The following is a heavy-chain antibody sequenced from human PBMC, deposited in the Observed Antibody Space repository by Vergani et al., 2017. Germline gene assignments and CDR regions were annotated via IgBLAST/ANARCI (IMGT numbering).Heavy chain of an antibody. CDR1: GYSFTSYW. CDR3: ARQIEPYSSGRGFDP. CDR2: IYPGDSDT. J-gene: IGHJ5*02. V-gene: IGHV5-51*01. D-gene: IGHD6-19*01. Sequence: EVQLVQSGAEVKKPGESLKISCKGSGYSFTSYWIGWVRQMPGKGLEWMGIIYPGDSDTRYSPSFQGQVTISADKSNSTAYLQWSSLKASDTAMYYCARQIEPYSSGRGFDPWGQGTLVTVSS.